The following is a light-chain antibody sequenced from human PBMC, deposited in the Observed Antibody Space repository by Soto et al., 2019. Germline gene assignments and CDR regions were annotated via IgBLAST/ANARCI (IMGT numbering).Light chain of an antibody. CDR2: DAS. J-gene: IGKJ4*01. CDR3: QQRSNWPPT. Sequence: EIVLTQSPATLYLSPGERATLSCRASQSVSSYLAWYQQKPGQAPRLLIYDASNRATGIPARFSGSGSGTDLTLTISSLEPEDFAVYYCQQRSNWPPTFGGGTKVEIK. CDR1: QSVSSY. V-gene: IGKV3-11*01.